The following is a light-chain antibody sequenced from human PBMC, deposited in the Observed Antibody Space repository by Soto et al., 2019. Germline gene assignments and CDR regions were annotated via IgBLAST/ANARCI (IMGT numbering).Light chain of an antibody. CDR2: DAV. CDR3: QQYGSSPRIT. V-gene: IGKV3-20*01. J-gene: IGKJ5*01. Sequence: PGEVATLSCRASPSATGTNLAWYQQRAGQAPRLLIYDAVRRATGIPDRFSGSGSGTDFTLTISRLETEDFAVYYGQQYGSSPRITFGQGTRLEIK. CDR1: PSATGTN.